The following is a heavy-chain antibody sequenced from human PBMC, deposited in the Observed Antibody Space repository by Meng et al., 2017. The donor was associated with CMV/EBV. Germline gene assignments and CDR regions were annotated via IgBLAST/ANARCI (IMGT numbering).Heavy chain of an antibody. CDR1: GYTFTSYD. CDR2: INPSGGST. V-gene: IGHV1-46*01. D-gene: IGHD2-2*01. J-gene: IGHJ6*02. CDR3: ARPTNYCSSTSCFLNGMDV. Sequence: ASVKVSCKASGYTFTSYDINWVRQAPGQGLEWMGIINPSGGSTSYAQKFQGRVTMTRDTSTSTVYMELSSLRSEDTAVYYCARPTNYCSSTSCFLNGMDVWGQGTTVTVSS.